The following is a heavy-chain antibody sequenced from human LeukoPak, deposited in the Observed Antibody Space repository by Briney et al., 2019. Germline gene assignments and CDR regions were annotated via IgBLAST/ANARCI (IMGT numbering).Heavy chain of an antibody. Sequence: SETLSLTCTVSGGSVNGHYWSWIRQPPGQTLEWIAYISSSGRANSNPSLKSRVTISSDSSKNQFSLTLSSATAADTAVYYCVRPSPRYCSGGSCNSFDIWGQGILVTVSS. V-gene: IGHV4-59*08. D-gene: IGHD2-15*01. CDR3: VRPSPRYCSGGSCNSFDI. CDR1: GGSVNGHY. CDR2: ISSSGRA. J-gene: IGHJ3*02.